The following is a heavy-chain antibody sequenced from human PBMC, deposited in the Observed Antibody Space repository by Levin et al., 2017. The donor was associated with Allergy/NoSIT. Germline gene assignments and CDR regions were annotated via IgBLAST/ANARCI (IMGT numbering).Heavy chain of an antibody. Sequence: PGGSLRLSCAASGFTFSNAWMSWVRQAPGKGLEWVGRIKSKTDGGTTDYAAPVKGRFTISRDDSKNTLYLQMNSLKTEDTAVYYCTTENTNTYYYDSSGYFPFDYWGQGTLVTVSS. CDR3: TTENTNTYYYDSSGYFPFDY. D-gene: IGHD3-22*01. J-gene: IGHJ4*02. CDR2: IKSKTDGGTT. V-gene: IGHV3-15*01. CDR1: GFTFSNAW.